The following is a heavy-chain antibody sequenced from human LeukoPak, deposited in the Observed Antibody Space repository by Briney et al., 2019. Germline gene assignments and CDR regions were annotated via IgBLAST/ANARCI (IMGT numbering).Heavy chain of an antibody. Sequence: SETLSLTCTVSGGSISSSSYYWGWIRQPPGKGLEWIGSIYYSGSTYYNPSLKSRVTISVDTSKNQFSLKLSSVTAADTAVYYCARLGAQGLPQHQRGFDYWGQGTLVTVSS. D-gene: IGHD1-1*01. CDR3: ARLGAQGLPQHQRGFDY. J-gene: IGHJ4*02. CDR1: GGSISSSSYY. V-gene: IGHV4-39*07. CDR2: IYYSGST.